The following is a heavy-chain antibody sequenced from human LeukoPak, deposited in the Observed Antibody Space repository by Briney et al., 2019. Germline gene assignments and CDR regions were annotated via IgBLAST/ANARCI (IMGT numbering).Heavy chain of an antibody. CDR1: GFTFSSYG. J-gene: IGHJ6*02. Sequence: GGSLRLSCAASGFTFSSYGMHWVRQAPGKGLEWVAVIWYDGSNKYYADSVKGRFTISRDNSKNTLYLQMNSLRAEDTAVYYCAKVDVSGYGSGSSYGMYVWGQGTTVTVSS. V-gene: IGHV3-33*06. D-gene: IGHD3-10*01. CDR2: IWYDGSNK. CDR3: AKVDVSGYGSGSSYGMYV.